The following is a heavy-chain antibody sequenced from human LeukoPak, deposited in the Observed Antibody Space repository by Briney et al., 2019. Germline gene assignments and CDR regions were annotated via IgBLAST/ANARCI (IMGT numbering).Heavy chain of an antibody. CDR2: INHSGST. D-gene: IGHD3-3*02. CDR3: ARGISTHWFDP. CDR1: GGSYSEYY. J-gene: IGHJ5*02. Sequence: SETLSLTCSVFGGSYSEYYWSWIRQPPGKGLEWIGEINHSGSTNYNPSLKSRVTISVDTSKNQISLILNSVTAADTAAYYCARGISTHWFDPWGQGTLVIVSS. V-gene: IGHV4-34*01.